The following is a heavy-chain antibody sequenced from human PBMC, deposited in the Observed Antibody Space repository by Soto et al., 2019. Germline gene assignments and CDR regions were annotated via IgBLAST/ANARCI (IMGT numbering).Heavy chain of an antibody. CDR2: TSGNNNNT. Sequence: QVQLVQSGTELREPGASVKVSCKASGYTFTHYGISWVRQAPGQGLEWMAWTSGNNNNTNNADKFHGRVTLTTDTTTSTAYMELRSLTSDDTAVYYGARDERGTCTGSSCDYFDYWGQGTLIIVSS. D-gene: IGHD2-8*02. CDR1: GYTFTHYG. CDR3: ARDERGTCTGSSCDYFDY. J-gene: IGHJ4*02. V-gene: IGHV1-18*04.